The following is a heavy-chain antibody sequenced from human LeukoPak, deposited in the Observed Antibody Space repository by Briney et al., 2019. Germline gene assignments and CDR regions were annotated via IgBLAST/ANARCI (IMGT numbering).Heavy chain of an antibody. Sequence: GASVKVSCKASGYTFTGYYIPWVRQAPGQGLEWMGWINPNSGGTNYAQKFQGRVTMTRDRSINTAYMDLRSLTYDDTAVYYCARDKPAEAALDFWGQGTLVTVSS. CDR3: ARDKPAEAALDF. V-gene: IGHV1-2*02. J-gene: IGHJ4*02. CDR2: INPNSGGT. CDR1: GYTFTGYY.